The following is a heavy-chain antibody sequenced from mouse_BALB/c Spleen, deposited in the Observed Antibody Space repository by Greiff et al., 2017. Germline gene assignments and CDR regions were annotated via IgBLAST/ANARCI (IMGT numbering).Heavy chain of an antibody. D-gene: IGHD2-1*01. CDR1: GYTFTSYT. CDR2: INPSSGYT. CDR3: AKDPYGNLNWFAY. J-gene: IGHJ3*01. V-gene: IGHV1-4*02. Sequence: VQLQESAAELARPGASVKMSCKASGYTFTSYTMHWVKQRPGQGLEWIGYINPSSGYTEYNQKFKDKTTLTADKSSSTAYMQLSSLTSEDSAVYYCAKDPYGNLNWFAYWGQGTLVTVSA.